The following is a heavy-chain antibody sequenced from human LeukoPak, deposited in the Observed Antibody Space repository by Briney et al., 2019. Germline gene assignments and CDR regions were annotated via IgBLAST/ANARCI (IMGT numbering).Heavy chain of an antibody. J-gene: IGHJ4*02. CDR3: ARTSHYVDIAATIPYGIYYFDY. CDR2: INPNSGGT. V-gene: IGHV1-2*02. D-gene: IGHD5-12*01. Sequence: ASVKVSCKASGYTFTGYYMHWVRQAPGQGLEWMGWINPNSGGTNYAQKFQGRVTMTRDTSLSTAYMELRSLRSDDTAVYYCARTSHYVDIAATIPYGIYYFDYWGQGTLVTVSS. CDR1: GYTFTGYY.